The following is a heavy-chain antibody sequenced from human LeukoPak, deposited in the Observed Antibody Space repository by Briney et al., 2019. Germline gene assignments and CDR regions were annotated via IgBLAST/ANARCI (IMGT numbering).Heavy chain of an antibody. CDR3: ARMGSSGTGFDY. V-gene: IGHV3-74*01. CDR2: INTDGINT. CDR1: GFSLSSYW. Sequence: GGSLRLSCAAAGFSLSSYWMRWVRQAPGRGLVLVSLINTDGINTVYADFVKGRFTISRDNAEKTLYMQMNSLRGEDTAVYYCARMGSSGTGFDYWGQGTLVTVSA. D-gene: IGHD3-10*01. J-gene: IGHJ4*02.